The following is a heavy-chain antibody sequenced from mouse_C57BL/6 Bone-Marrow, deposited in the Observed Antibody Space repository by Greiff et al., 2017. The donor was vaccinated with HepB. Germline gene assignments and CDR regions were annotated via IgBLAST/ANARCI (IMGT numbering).Heavy chain of an antibody. V-gene: IGHV5-2*01. J-gene: IGHJ3*01. CDR3: ARRDYYGSRKGWFAY. Sequence: EVQRVESGGGLVQPGESLKLSCESNEYEFPSHDMSWVRKTPEKRLELVAAINSDGGSTYYPDTMERRFIISRDNTKKTLYLQMSSLRSEDTALYYCARRDYYGSRKGWFAYWGQGTLVTVSA. D-gene: IGHD1-1*01. CDR2: INSDGGST. CDR1: EYEFPSHD.